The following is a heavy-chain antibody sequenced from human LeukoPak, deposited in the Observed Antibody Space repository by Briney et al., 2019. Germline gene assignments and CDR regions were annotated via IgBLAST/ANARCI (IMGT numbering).Heavy chain of an antibody. V-gene: IGHV3-21*04. J-gene: IGHJ4*02. Sequence: GGSLRLSCAASGFTFSSYSMNWVRQAPGKGLEWVSSISSSSSYIYYADSVRGRFTISRDNAKNSLFLQMNSLRAEDTAVYYCAGGYGDPTIFDYWGQGTLVTVSS. CDR3: AGGYGDPTIFDY. CDR1: GFTFSSYS. D-gene: IGHD4-17*01. CDR2: ISSSSSYI.